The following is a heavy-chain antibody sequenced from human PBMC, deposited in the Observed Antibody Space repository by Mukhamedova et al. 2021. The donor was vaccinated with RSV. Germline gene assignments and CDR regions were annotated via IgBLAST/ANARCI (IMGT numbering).Heavy chain of an antibody. Sequence: GGSLTYADSVKGWFTISRDNSQNTLYLQMNNLRAEDTAIYYCAKSLASQYYYYGMDVWGQGTTVTVSS. J-gene: IGHJ6*02. V-gene: IGHV3-23*01. CDR2: GGSL. D-gene: IGHD3-16*01. CDR3: AKSLASQYYYYGMDV.